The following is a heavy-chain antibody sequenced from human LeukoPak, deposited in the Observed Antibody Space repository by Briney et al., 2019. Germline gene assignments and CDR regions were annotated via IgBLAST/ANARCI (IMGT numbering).Heavy chain of an antibody. D-gene: IGHD6-13*01. J-gene: IGHJ4*02. CDR2: INSDGSSR. CDR3: ASASSHRIAAGGDY. CDR1: GFPLSNYW. V-gene: IGHV3-74*01. Sequence: GGSLRLSFAASGFPLSNYWMHWVRQAPGKGLVWVSRINSDGSSRNYADSVKGRFTITRDNAKNTLYLQMNSLRAEDTAVYYCASASSHRIAAGGDYWGQGTLVTVSS.